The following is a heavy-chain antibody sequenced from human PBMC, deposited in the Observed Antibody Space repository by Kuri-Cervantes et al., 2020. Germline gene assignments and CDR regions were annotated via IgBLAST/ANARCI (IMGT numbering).Heavy chain of an antibody. CDR2: INPSGGST. CDR3: ARERKYDFWSGYFAPYYYGMDV. J-gene: IGHJ6*02. V-gene: IGHV1-46*01. Sequence: ASVKVSCKASGYTFTSYDINWVRQAPGQGLEWMGIINPSGGSTSYAQKFQGRVTMTRDTSTSTVYMELSSLRSEDTAVYYCARERKYDFWSGYFAPYYYGMDVWGQGTTVTVSS. D-gene: IGHD3-3*01. CDR1: GYTFTSYD.